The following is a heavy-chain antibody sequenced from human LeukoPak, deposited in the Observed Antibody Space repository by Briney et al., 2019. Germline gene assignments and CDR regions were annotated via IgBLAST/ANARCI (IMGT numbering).Heavy chain of an antibody. CDR1: RYTFTVYY. V-gene: IGHV1-2*02. CDR2: INPNSGGT. CDR3: ARVVGGPYYFDY. J-gene: IGHJ4*02. D-gene: IGHD1-26*01. Sequence: GASVKVSCKASRYTFTVYYMHWVRQAPGQGLEWMGWINPNSGGTNYAQKFQGRVTMTRDTSISTAYVELSRLRSDDMAVYYCARVVGGPYYFDYWGQGTLVTVSS.